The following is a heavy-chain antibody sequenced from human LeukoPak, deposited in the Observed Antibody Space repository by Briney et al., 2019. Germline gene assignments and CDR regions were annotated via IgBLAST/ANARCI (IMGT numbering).Heavy chain of an antibody. V-gene: IGHV3-23*01. Sequence: PGGSLRLSCAASGFTFSKYAMSWVRQAPGKGLEWVSTISESGDTTYDADSVKGRFTMSRDNPKNTLYLQMNSLRAEDTAVYYCALAAAGYGMDVWGQGTTVTVSS. J-gene: IGHJ6*02. D-gene: IGHD6-13*01. CDR3: ALAAAGYGMDV. CDR2: ISESGDTT. CDR1: GFTFSKYA.